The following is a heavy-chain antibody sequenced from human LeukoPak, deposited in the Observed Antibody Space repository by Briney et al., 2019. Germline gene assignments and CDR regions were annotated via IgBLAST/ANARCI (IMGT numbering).Heavy chain of an antibody. CDR2: IYYSGST. Sequence: PSETLSLTCSVSGGSIYNSAYHWGWIRQPPGKGLEWIGSIYYSGSTYYNPSLKSRVTISVDTSKNQFSLKLSYVPAADTAVYYCARPGEVYYYDSSGYPAHYFDYWGQGTLVTVSS. CDR1: GGSIYNSAYH. D-gene: IGHD3-22*01. CDR3: ARPGEVYYYDSSGYPAHYFDY. J-gene: IGHJ4*02. V-gene: IGHV4-39*01.